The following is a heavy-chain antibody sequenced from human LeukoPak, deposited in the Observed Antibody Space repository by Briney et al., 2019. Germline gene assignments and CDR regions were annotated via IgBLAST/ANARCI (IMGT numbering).Heavy chain of an antibody. D-gene: IGHD3-22*01. CDR2: IRDNTNGYTT. CDR1: GFFFSDHY. Sequence: GGSLRLSCAASGFFFSDHYMDWVRQAPGKGLEWVGRIRDNTNGYTTEYAASVKGRFTISRDDSTNSLYLQMNSLKTEDTAVYFCAKDFSYDSSGYYSDYFDYWGQGTLVTVSS. J-gene: IGHJ4*02. CDR3: AKDFSYDSSGYYSDYFDY. V-gene: IGHV3-72*01.